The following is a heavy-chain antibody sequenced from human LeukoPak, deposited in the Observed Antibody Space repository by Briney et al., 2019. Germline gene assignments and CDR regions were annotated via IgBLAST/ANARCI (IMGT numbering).Heavy chain of an antibody. Sequence: ASVKVSCKASGGTFSSYAISWVRQAPGQGLEWMGRIIPIFGTANYAQKFQGRVTITTDESTSTAYMELSSLRSEDTAVYYCARSYDSSGYYFDYWGQGTMVTVSS. J-gene: IGHJ4*02. D-gene: IGHD3-22*01. V-gene: IGHV1-69*05. CDR2: IIPIFGTA. CDR1: GGTFSSYA. CDR3: ARSYDSSGYYFDY.